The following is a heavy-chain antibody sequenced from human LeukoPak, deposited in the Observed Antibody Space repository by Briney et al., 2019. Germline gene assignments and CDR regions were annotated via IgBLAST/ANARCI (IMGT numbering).Heavy chain of an antibody. V-gene: IGHV4-39*07. Sequence: SETLSLTCTVSGGSISSSDYYWGWIRQPPGKGLEWIGNIYYTGSSSYNSSLKSRVTISVDTSKNQFSLQLSSVIAADTAVYYCARENYCTNGVCWAFDPWGQETLVTVSS. CDR1: GGSISSSDYY. D-gene: IGHD2-8*01. CDR2: IYYTGSS. J-gene: IGHJ5*02. CDR3: ARENYCTNGVCWAFDP.